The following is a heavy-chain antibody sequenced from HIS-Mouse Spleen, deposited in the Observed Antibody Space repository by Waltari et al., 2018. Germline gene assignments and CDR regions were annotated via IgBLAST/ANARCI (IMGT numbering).Heavy chain of an antibody. CDR2: IYYSGRT. D-gene: IGHD6-13*01. V-gene: IGHV4-39*07. CDR1: GGSISSSSYY. J-gene: IGHJ2*01. CDR3: AREIPYSSSWYDWYFDL. Sequence: QLQLQESGPGLVKPSEPLSLTCTVPGGSISSSSYYWGWRRQPPGQGLEWIGSIYYSGRTYYNPSLKSRVTISVDTSKNQFSLKLSSVTAADTAVYYCAREIPYSSSWYDWYFDLWGRGTLVTVSS.